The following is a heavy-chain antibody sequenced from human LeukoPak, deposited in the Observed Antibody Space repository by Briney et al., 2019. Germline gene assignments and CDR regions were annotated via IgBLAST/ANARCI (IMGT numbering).Heavy chain of an antibody. CDR3: AREFSGSSWEYYYYYMDV. CDR2: IYTSGST. Sequence: SETLSLTCTVSGGSISSYYWSWIWQPAGKGLEWIGRIYTSGSTNYNPSLKSRVTMSVDTSKSQFSLKLSSVTAADTAVYYCAREFSGSSWEYYYYYMDVWGKGTTVTISS. D-gene: IGHD6-13*01. CDR1: GGSISSYY. V-gene: IGHV4-4*07. J-gene: IGHJ6*03.